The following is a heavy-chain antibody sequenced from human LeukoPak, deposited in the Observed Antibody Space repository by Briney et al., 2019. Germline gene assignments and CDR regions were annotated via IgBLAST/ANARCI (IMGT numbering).Heavy chain of an antibody. J-gene: IGHJ4*02. CDR1: GGSFSGYY. Sequence: SETLSLTCAVYGGSFSGYYWSWIRQPPGKGLEWIGEIYHSGSTNYNPSLKSRVTISVDKSKNQFSLKLSSVTAADTAVYYCARKQTYYYDSSGYYLFDYWGQGTLVTVSS. D-gene: IGHD3-22*01. CDR3: ARKQTYYYDSSGYYLFDY. CDR2: IYHSGST. V-gene: IGHV4-34*01.